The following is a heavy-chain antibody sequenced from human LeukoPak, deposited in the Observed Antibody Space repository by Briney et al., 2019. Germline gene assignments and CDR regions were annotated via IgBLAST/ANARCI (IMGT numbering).Heavy chain of an antibody. CDR1: GYTFTGYY. D-gene: IGHD3-3*01. J-gene: IGHJ6*02. CDR2: INPNSGGT. V-gene: IGHV1-2*06. Sequence: ASVKVSCKASGYTFTGYYMHWVRQAPGQGLEWMGRINPNSGGTNYAQKFQGRVTMTRDTSISTAYMELSRLRSDDTAVYYCARDPSRSTIFGVVIYYYGMDVWGQGTTVTVSS. CDR3: ARDPSRSTIFGVVIYYYGMDV.